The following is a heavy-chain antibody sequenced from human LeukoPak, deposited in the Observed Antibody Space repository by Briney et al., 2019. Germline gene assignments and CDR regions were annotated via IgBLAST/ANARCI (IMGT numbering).Heavy chain of an antibody. V-gene: IGHV3-53*01. D-gene: IGHD6-13*01. CDR3: AKVGYSSSWYPDDAFDI. J-gene: IGHJ3*02. CDR2: IRSGGST. CDR1: GFTVSSSY. Sequence: PGGSLRLSCAASGFTVSSSYMTWVRQAPGKGLEWVSVIRSGGSTVYADSVKGRFTISRDNSKNTLYLQLNSLRAEDTAVYYCAKVGYSSSWYPDDAFDIWGQGTMVTVSS.